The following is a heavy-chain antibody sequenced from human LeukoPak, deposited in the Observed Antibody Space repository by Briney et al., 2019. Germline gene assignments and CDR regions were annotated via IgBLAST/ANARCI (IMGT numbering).Heavy chain of an antibody. V-gene: IGHV5-51*01. CDR2: IYPGDSDT. CDR1: GYSFTSYW. Sequence: GESLKISCKGSGYSFTSYWIGWVRQMPGKGLEWMGIIYPGDSDTRYSPSFQGQVTISADKSISTAYLQWSSLKASDTAMYYCARQGDTAMVNDAFDIWGQATMVTVSS. CDR3: ARQGDTAMVNDAFDI. D-gene: IGHD5-18*01. J-gene: IGHJ3*02.